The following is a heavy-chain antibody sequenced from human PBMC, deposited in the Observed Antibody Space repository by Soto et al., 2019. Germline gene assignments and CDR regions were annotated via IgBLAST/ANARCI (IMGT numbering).Heavy chain of an antibody. V-gene: IGHV3-23*01. CDR2: ISGGGGTT. J-gene: IGHJ6*02. CDR1: EFTFSSYA. D-gene: IGHD3-22*01. CDR3: AKGKVAYDNSGLQYFYYFPMNV. Sequence: GGSLRLSCAASEFTFSSYARNWVRPAPGKGLEWVSVISGGGGTTYYADSVKGRFRISRDNSKNTLYLQMNSLRVEDTAVYYCAKGKVAYDNSGLQYFYYFPMNVWGQGTTVTVSS.